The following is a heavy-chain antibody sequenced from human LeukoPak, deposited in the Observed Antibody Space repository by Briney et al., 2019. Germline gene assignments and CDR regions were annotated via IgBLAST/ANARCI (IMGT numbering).Heavy chain of an antibody. Sequence: GGSLRLSCAATGFSFRNAWMSWVRQAPGKGLEWVGRIKSKTDGGTTDYAAPVKGRFTISRDDSKNTLYLQMNRLKTEDTAVYYCTTVWNCGGDCSDAFDIWGQGTMVTVSS. J-gene: IGHJ3*02. CDR1: GFSFRNAW. V-gene: IGHV3-15*01. CDR2: IKSKTDGGTT. D-gene: IGHD2-21*02. CDR3: TTVWNCGGDCSDAFDI.